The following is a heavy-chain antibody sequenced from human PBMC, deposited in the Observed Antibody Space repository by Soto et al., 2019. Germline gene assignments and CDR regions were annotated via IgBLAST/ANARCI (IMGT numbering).Heavy chain of an antibody. CDR1: GFTFDDYA. CDR3: ARSALSGEPYYFYY. J-gene: IGHJ4*02. Sequence: GGSLRLSCAASGFTFDDYAMHWVRQAPGKGLEWVSGVSWNSGTIGYADSVKGRFTISRDNAKNSLYLQMNSLRAEDTAVYYCARSALSGEPYYFYYWGQGTLVTVSS. D-gene: IGHD7-27*01. CDR2: VSWNSGTI. V-gene: IGHV3-9*01.